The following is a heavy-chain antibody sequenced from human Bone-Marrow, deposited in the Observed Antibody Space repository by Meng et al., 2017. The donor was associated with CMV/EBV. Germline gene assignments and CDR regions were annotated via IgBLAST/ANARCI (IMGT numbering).Heavy chain of an antibody. CDR3: AKRGDSSGTYAMDV. J-gene: IGHJ6*01. V-gene: IGHV3-7*01. CDR1: GFTFSNYW. Sequence: GESLKISCAASGFTFSNYWMTWVRQAPGKGLEWVANIKQDGSEKYYVDSVKGRFTISRDNSKNTLYLQMNSLRAEDTAVYYCAKRGDSSGTYAMDVWGQGTTVTVSS. D-gene: IGHD3-22*01. CDR2: IKQDGSEK.